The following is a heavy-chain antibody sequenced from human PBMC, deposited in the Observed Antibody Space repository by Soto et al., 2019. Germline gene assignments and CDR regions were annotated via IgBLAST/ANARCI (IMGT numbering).Heavy chain of an antibody. CDR1: GFTFNAYS. D-gene: IGHD1-1*01. J-gene: IGHJ4*02. CDR3: ARPDGATYNFRY. Sequence: GGSLRLSCAASGFTFNAYSLSWVRQAPGKGLQWVSAISTTGGSTYYADSVKGRFTISRDNSQNTLSLQMNSLRAEGTAVYYCARPDGATYNFRYWGQGTLVTVSS. CDR2: ISTTGGST. V-gene: IGHV3-23*01.